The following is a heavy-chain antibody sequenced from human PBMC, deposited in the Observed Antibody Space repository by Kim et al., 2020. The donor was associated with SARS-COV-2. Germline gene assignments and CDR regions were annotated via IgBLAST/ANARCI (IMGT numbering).Heavy chain of an antibody. CDR1: GGSFSGYY. Sequence: SETLSLTCAVYGGSFSGYYWSWIRQPPGKGLEWIGEINHSGSTNYNPSLKSRVTISVDTSKNQFSLKLSSVTAADTAVYYCARSDAFDYWGQGTLVTVSS. CDR3: ARSDAFDY. CDR2: INHSGST. V-gene: IGHV4-34*01. J-gene: IGHJ4*02.